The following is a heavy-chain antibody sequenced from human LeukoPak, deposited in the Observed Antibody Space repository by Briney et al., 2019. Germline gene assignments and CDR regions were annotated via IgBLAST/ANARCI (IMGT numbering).Heavy chain of an antibody. D-gene: IGHD3-16*01. Sequence: GGSLRLSCAASGFTFSSYAMHWVRQAPGKGLEWVAVISYDGSNKYYAGSVKGRFTISRDNSKNTLYLQMNSLRAEDTAVYYCARDLIIRRYGMGVWGQGTTVTVSS. J-gene: IGHJ6*02. V-gene: IGHV3-30-3*01. CDR3: ARDLIIRRYGMGV. CDR2: ISYDGSNK. CDR1: GFTFSSYA.